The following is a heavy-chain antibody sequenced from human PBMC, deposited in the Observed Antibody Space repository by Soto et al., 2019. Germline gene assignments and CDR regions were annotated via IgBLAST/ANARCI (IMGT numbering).Heavy chain of an antibody. D-gene: IGHD1-26*01. CDR3: AKFSGYYGDY. J-gene: IGHJ4*02. V-gene: IGHV3-9*01. Sequence: SGGSLRLSCAASGFTFDDYAMHSVRQAPGKGLEWVSGISWNSGSIGYADSVKGRFTISRDNAKNSLYLQMNSLRAEDTALYYCAKFSGYYGDYWGQGTLVTVSS. CDR2: ISWNSGSI. CDR1: GFTFDDYA.